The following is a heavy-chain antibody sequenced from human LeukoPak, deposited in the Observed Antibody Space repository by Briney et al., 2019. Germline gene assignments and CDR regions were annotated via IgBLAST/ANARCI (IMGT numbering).Heavy chain of an antibody. Sequence: GGSLRLSCAGSGFSFSSYGMHWVRQAPGKGLEWMAFIRSDGSNKYCADSVKGRFTISRDNSKNTLYLQMNSLRAEDTAVYYCARILDSAWGELGYWGQGTLVTVSS. J-gene: IGHJ4*02. D-gene: IGHD6-19*01. CDR2: IRSDGSNK. CDR3: ARILDSAWGELGY. CDR1: GFSFSSYG. V-gene: IGHV3-30*02.